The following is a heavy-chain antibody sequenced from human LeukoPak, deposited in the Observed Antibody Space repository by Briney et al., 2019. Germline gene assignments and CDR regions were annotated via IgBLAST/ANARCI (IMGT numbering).Heavy chain of an antibody. CDR3: ARASSNYKFDY. CDR1: GYTFTSYG. Sequence: ASVKVSCKASGYTFTSYGISWVRQAPGQGLEWMGWISAYNGNTNYAQKLQGRVTMTTDTSTSTAYMELSSLRSEDTAVYYCARASSNYKFDYWGQGTLVTVSS. D-gene: IGHD4-11*01. J-gene: IGHJ4*02. V-gene: IGHV1-18*01. CDR2: ISAYNGNT.